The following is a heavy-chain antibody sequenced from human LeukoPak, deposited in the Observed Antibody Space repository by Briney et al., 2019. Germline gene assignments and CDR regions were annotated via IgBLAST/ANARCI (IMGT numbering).Heavy chain of an antibody. CDR3: ARDHYGGNSPPSDC. CDR2: IWYDGSNK. CDR1: GFTFSSYG. Sequence: GGSLRLSCAASGFTFSSYGMHWVRQAPGKGLEWVAVIWYDGSNKYYADSVKGRFTISRDNSKNTLYLQMNSLRAEDTAVYYCARDHYGGNSPPSDCWGQGTLVTVSS. J-gene: IGHJ4*02. V-gene: IGHV3-33*01. D-gene: IGHD4-23*01.